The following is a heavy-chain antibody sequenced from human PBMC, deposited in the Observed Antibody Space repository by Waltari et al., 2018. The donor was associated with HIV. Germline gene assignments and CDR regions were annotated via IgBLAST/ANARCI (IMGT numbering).Heavy chain of an antibody. V-gene: IGHV3-23*01. CDR3: AKTGYDSGWTFDS. Sequence: EVQLLESGGGLVQAGGSLRLSCVASGFTFSNHHMSWIRQAPGKGPEWVSGISGSGVTEYYADSVRGRFTISRDDSRNTLDLQMTNLRAEDTAMYYCAKTGYDSGWTFDSWGQGTLVTVSS. D-gene: IGHD6-19*01. CDR2: ISGSGVTE. CDR1: GFTFSNHH. J-gene: IGHJ5*01.